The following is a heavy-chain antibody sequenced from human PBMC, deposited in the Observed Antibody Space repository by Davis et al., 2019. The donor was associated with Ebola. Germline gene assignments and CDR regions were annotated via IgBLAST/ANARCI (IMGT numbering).Heavy chain of an antibody. Sequence: GESLKISCAASGFTFSAYGMNWVRQAPGKGLEWVSHINSDGTYIYYKDSVKGRFTISRDDAKSILYPHMNSLRDEDTAMYYCATDPDGWLDFDYWGRGTLVTVSS. D-gene: IGHD6-19*01. CDR2: INSDGTYI. CDR3: ATDPDGWLDFDY. J-gene: IGHJ4*02. V-gene: IGHV3-48*02. CDR1: GFTFSAYG.